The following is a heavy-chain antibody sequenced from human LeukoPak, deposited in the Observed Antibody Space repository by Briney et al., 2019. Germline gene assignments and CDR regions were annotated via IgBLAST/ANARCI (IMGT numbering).Heavy chain of an antibody. CDR3: ARAGGPYSSGYYPTPNWFDP. CDR2: ISYDGSNK. J-gene: IGHJ5*02. V-gene: IGHV3-30*03. Sequence: GGSLRLSCAASGFTLSTYWMHWVRQAPGKGLEWVAVISYDGSNKYYADSVKGRFTISRDNSKNTLYLQMNSLRAEDTAVYYCARAGGPYSSGYYPTPNWFDPWGQGTLVTVSS. D-gene: IGHD3-22*01. CDR1: GFTLSTYW.